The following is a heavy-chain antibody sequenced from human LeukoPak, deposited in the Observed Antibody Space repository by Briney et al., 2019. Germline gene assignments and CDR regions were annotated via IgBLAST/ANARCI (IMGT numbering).Heavy chain of an antibody. CDR1: GYSFTSYA. Sequence: ASVKVSCKASGYSFTSYAIHWVRQAPGQGLEWMGWIHAGNGNTKYSEKFQGRLTITTDRSASTGYMEMSSLRREDTAVYYCAREGTGDIFVDYWGQGTLVTVSS. CDR2: IHAGNGNT. J-gene: IGHJ4*02. V-gene: IGHV1-3*01. D-gene: IGHD2-8*02. CDR3: AREGTGDIFVDY.